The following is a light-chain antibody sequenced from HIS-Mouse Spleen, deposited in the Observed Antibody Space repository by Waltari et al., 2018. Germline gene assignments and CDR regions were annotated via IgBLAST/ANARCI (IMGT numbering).Light chain of an antibody. CDR2: DVS. CDR1: SSDVGGYNY. CDR3: CSYAGSYPVV. Sequence: SALTQPRSVSGSPGQSVTISCTGTSSDVGGYNYVSWYQQHPGKAPKLMIYDVSKRPSGVPDRFSGSKSGNPASLTISGLQAEDEADYYCCSYAGSYPVVFGGGTKLTVL. V-gene: IGLV2-11*01. J-gene: IGLJ2*01.